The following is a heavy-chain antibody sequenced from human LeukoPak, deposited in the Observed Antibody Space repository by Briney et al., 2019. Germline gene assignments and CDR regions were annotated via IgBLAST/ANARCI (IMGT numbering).Heavy chain of an antibody. J-gene: IGHJ4*02. D-gene: IGHD2-8*01. CDR1: GGSISSSSYY. CDR2: IYYSGST. CDR3: ARGYCTNAVCSLGPTQA. V-gene: IGHV4-39*07. Sequence: SETLSLTCTVSGGSISSSSYYWGWIRQPPGKGLEWIGSIYYSGSTYYNPSLKSRVTISVDTSKNQFSLKLSSVTAADTDVYYCARGYCTNAVCSLGPTQAWGQGTLVTVSS.